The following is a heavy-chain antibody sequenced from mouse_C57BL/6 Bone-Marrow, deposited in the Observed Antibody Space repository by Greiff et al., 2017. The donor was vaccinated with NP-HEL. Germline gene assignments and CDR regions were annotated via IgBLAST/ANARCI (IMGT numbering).Heavy chain of an antibody. D-gene: IGHD1-1*01. CDR3: ARLRYYGRGDAMDY. J-gene: IGHJ4*01. V-gene: IGHV5-2*01. CDR1: EYEFPSHD. CDR2: INSDGGST. Sequence: EVMLVESGGGLVQPGESLKLSCESNEYEFPSHDMSWVRKTPEKRLELVAAINSDGGSTYYPDTMERRSSISRDNTKKTLYLQMSSRRSEDTALYYCARLRYYGRGDAMDYWGQGTSVTVSS.